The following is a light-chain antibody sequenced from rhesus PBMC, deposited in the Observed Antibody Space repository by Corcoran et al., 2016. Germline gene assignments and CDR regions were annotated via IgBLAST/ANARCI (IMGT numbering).Light chain of an antibody. J-gene: IGKJ1*01. Sequence: DIQLTQSPSSLSASVGDRVTITCRASQGISSYLAWYQQKSGKAPKLLIYVASNLQSGCPSRVSGSGSGTEFTLTISSLQPEDFATYYCQQRNSFPWTFGQGTKVEIK. CDR3: QQRNSFPWT. V-gene: IGKV1-38*01. CDR2: VAS. CDR1: QGISSY.